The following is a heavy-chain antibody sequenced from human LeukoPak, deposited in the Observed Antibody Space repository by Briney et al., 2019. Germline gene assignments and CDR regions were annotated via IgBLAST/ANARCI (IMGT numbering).Heavy chain of an antibody. CDR1: GYTFTGYY. CDR3: ARGLPGFSYGSY. Sequence: ASVKVSCKASGYTFTGYYMHWVRQATGQGLEWMGWMNPNSGNTGYAQKFQGRVTMTRNTSINTAYMELRSLRFDDTAVYFCARGLPGFSYGSYWGQGTQVTVSS. J-gene: IGHJ4*02. D-gene: IGHD5-18*01. V-gene: IGHV1-8*02. CDR2: MNPNSGNT.